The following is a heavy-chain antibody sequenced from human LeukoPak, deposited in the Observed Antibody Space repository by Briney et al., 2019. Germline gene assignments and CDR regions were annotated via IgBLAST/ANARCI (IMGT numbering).Heavy chain of an antibody. CDR3: ARARHDYGDYVLPT. CDR2: IYNTGST. Sequence: GGSLRLSCAASEFTVSANHMSWVRQAPGKGLEWVSVIYNTGSTYNADSVKGRFTISRHNSKNTLYLQMNSLRAEDTAVYYCARARHDYGDYVLPTWGQGTLVTVSS. J-gene: IGHJ4*02. CDR1: EFTVSANH. V-gene: IGHV3-53*01. D-gene: IGHD4-17*01.